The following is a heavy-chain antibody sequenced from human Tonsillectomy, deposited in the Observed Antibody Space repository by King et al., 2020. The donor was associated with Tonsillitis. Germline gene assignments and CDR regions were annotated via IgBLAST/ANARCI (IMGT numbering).Heavy chain of an antibody. Sequence: VQLVESGGGLVQPGGSLRLSCAASGFTVSRNYMSWVRQAAGKGLEWVTVIYSGGSTYYAESVKGRFTISRHNSKNTLYLQMNSLRAEDTAVYYCARSDCSNGVCAFDYWGQGTLVTVSS. D-gene: IGHD2-8*01. CDR3: ARSDCSNGVCAFDY. CDR2: IYSGGST. V-gene: IGHV3-53*04. CDR1: GFTVSRNY. J-gene: IGHJ4*02.